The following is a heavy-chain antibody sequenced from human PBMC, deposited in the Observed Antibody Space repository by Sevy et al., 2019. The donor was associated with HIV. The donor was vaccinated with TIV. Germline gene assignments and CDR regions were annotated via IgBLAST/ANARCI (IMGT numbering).Heavy chain of an antibody. Sequence: ASVKVSCKASVGTFSSYAISWVRQVPGQGLEWMGGIIPIFVTASYAQKFLGRVTITADESTSTAYMVLSSLIYEVTALYYCARDPSQWDLTSDAFDIWGQGTMVTVSS. CDR1: VGTFSSYA. J-gene: IGHJ3*02. D-gene: IGHD1-26*01. CDR2: IIPIFVTA. V-gene: IGHV1-69*13. CDR3: ARDPSQWDLTSDAFDI.